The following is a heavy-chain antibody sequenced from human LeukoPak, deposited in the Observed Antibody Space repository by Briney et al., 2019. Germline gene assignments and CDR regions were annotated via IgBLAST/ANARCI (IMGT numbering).Heavy chain of an antibody. CDR2: INHSGST. D-gene: IGHD3-10*01. J-gene: IGHJ4*02. V-gene: IGHV4-34*01. CDR3: ARRSVRGVIRY. Sequence: SETLSLTCAVYGGSFTNYYWSWIRQPPGKGLEWIGEINHSGSTNYNPSLKSRVTISVDTSKNQFSLKLSSVTAADTAVYYCARRSVRGVIRYWGQGTLVTVSS. CDR1: GGSFTNYY.